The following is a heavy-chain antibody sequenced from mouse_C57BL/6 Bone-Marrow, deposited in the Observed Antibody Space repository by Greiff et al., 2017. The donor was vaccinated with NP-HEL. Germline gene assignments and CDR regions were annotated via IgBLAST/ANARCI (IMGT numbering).Heavy chain of an antibody. D-gene: IGHD1-1*01. CDR2: ISYDGSN. CDR3: ARERGIFIRGNYFDY. Sequence: EVKLQESGPGLVKPSQSLSLTCSVTGYSITSGYYWNWIRQFPGNKLEWMGYISYDGSNNYNPSLKNRISITRDTSKNQFFLKLNSVTTEDTATYYCARERGIFIRGNYFDYWGQGTTLTVSS. V-gene: IGHV3-6*01. J-gene: IGHJ2*01. CDR1: GYSITSGYY.